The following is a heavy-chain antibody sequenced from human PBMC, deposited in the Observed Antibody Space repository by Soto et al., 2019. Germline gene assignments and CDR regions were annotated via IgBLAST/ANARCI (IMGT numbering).Heavy chain of an antibody. CDR2: ISAYNGNT. Sequence: QVQLVQSGAEVKKPGASVKVSCKASGYTFTSYGISWVRQAPGQGLEWMGWISAYNGNTNYAQKLQGRVTMTTDTATSTAYMELRSLRSYDTAVYYCARGVRYSSCWYRVDFDYWGHGTLVPVSS. CDR1: GYTFTSYG. V-gene: IGHV1-18*01. D-gene: IGHD6-19*01. J-gene: IGHJ4*01. CDR3: ARGVRYSSCWYRVDFDY.